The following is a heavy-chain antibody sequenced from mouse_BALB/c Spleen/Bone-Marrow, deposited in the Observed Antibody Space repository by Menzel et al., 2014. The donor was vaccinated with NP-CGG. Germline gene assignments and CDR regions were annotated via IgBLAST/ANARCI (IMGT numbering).Heavy chain of an antibody. D-gene: IGHD2-4*01. CDR2: INPSNGRT. CDR1: GYTFTSYW. V-gene: IGHV1S81*02. J-gene: IGHJ1*01. CDR3: ARDYDYWYFDV. Sequence: QVQLKESGAELVKPGASVKLSCKASGYTFTSYWMHWVKQRPGQGLEWIGEINPSNGRTNYNEKFKSKATLTVDKSSSTAYMQLSSLTSEDSAVYYCARDYDYWYFDVWGAETTVTVSS.